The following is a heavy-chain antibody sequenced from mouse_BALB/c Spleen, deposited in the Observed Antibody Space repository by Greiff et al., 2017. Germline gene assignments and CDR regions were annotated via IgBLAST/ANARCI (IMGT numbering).Heavy chain of an antibody. CDR1: GYTFTSYN. J-gene: IGHJ2*01. CDR3: ARAPYFDY. V-gene: IGHV1-12*01. Sequence: LQQPGAELVKPGASVKMSCKASGYTFTSYNMHWVKQTPGQGLEWIGAIYPGNGDTSYNQKFKGKATLTADKSSSTAYMQLSSLTSVDSAVYYCARAPYFDYWGEGTTLTVSS. CDR2: IYPGNGDT.